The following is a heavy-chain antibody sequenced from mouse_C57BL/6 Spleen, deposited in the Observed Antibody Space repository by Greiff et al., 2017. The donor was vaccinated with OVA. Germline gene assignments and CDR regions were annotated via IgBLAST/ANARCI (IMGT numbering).Heavy chain of an antibody. V-gene: IGHV10-1*01. Sequence: DVHLVESGGGLVQPKGSLKLSCAASGFSFNTYAMNWVRQAPGKGLEWVARIRSKSNNYATYYADSVKDRFTISRDDSESMLYLQMNNLKTEDTAMYYCVRQSDGYFFDYWGQGTTLTVSS. J-gene: IGHJ2*01. CDR3: VRQSDGYFFDY. CDR2: IRSKSNNYAT. D-gene: IGHD2-3*01. CDR1: GFSFNTYA.